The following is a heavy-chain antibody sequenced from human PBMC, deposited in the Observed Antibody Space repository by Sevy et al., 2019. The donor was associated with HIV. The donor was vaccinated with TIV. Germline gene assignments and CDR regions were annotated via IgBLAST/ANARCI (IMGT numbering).Heavy chain of an antibody. CDR1: GVSLSNGAYY. J-gene: IGHJ6*03. CDR2: TYYNGNT. V-gene: IGHV4-31*03. Sequence: SETLSLTCSVSGVSLSNGAYYWSWIRQHPEKGLEWIGYTYYNGNTYYNPSLKSRATISADTSKNQFSLRLSSVTAADTAVYYCSRASLSFFYLDVWGKGTTLTVSS. CDR3: SRASLSFFYLDV.